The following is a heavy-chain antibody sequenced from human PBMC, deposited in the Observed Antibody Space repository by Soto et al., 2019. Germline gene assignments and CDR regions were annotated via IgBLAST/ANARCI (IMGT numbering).Heavy chain of an antibody. Sequence: SETLSLTCTVSGGSISSISYYWGWIRQPPGKGLEWIGSIYYSGSTYYNPSLKSRVTISVDTSKNQFSLKLSSVTAADTAVYYCARLPLLSSIAARPGTTLDYWGQGTLVTVSS. J-gene: IGHJ4*02. CDR2: IYYSGST. CDR3: ARLPLLSSIAARPGTTLDY. D-gene: IGHD6-6*01. CDR1: GGSISSISYY. V-gene: IGHV4-39*01.